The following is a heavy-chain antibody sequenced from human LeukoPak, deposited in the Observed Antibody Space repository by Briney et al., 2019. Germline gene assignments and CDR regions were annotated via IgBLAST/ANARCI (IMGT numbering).Heavy chain of an antibody. CDR1: GGTFSSYA. V-gene: IGHV1-69*04. CDR3: ARDRREGYAGGWYPYGMDV. Sequence: GASVKVSCKASGGTFSSYAISWVRQAPGQGLEWMGRIIPILGIANYAQKFQGRVTITADKSTSTAYMELSSLRSEDTAVYYCARDRREGYAGGWYPYGMDVWGQGTTVTVSS. J-gene: IGHJ6*02. CDR2: IIPILGIA. D-gene: IGHD6-19*01.